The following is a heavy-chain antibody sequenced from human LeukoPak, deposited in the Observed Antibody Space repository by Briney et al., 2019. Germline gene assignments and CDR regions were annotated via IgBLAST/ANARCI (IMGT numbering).Heavy chain of an antibody. D-gene: IGHD2-15*01. J-gene: IGHJ5*02. CDR2: IYYTGSS. V-gene: IGHV4-61*08. CDR1: GGSVSSVGNY. Sequence: PETLSLTCTVTGGSVSSVGNYWSWIRQPPGKGLEWIAYIYYTGSSNESPSLKSRVTISVDTSKNQVSLILTSVTAADTAVYYCARDSSCSGGTCYDTWGQGILVTVSS. CDR3: ARDSSCSGGTCYDT.